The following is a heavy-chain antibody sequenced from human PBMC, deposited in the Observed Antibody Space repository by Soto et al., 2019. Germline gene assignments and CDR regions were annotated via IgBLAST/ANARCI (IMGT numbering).Heavy chain of an antibody. Sequence: QVQMQESGPGLVKPSQTLYLTCSVSGGSIIDSGSFYWNWIRQHPGKGLGWIGYIYYSGSNYYNRSLKSRATISLDTSKNQFSLKLTSVTAAETAIDYCARGEVVASNWFDPWGQGTLVTVSS. V-gene: IGHV4-31*03. D-gene: IGHD2-15*01. CDR3: ARGEVVASNWFDP. CDR1: GGSIIDSGSFY. CDR2: IYYSGSN. J-gene: IGHJ5*02.